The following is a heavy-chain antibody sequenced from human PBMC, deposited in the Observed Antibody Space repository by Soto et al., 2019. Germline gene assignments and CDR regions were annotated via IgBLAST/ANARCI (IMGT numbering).Heavy chain of an antibody. CDR2: ISYDGSNK. J-gene: IGHJ4*02. V-gene: IGHV3-30*18. Sequence: QVQLVESGGGVVQPGRSLRLSCAASGFTFTTYGMNWVRQAPGKGPEWVAVISYDGSNKLYADSVRGRFAISRANSKNTLYLHMDSLRPEDTAVYYCAKDRGYCSSPICFNLPAFDYWGQGAQVTVSS. CDR3: AKDRGYCSSPICFNLPAFDY. CDR1: GFTFTTYG. D-gene: IGHD2-2*01.